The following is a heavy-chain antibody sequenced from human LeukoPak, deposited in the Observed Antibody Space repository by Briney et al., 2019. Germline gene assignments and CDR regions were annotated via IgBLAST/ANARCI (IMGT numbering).Heavy chain of an antibody. CDR2: ISYDGSNK. CDR3: ATEYCSSTSCYLNYYYGMDV. D-gene: IGHD2-2*01. Sequence: GRSLRLSCAASGFTFSSYAMHWLREAPGKGLEGVAVISYDGSNKYYADSVKRRFTISRDNSKNTLYLQMNSLRAEDTAVYYCATEYCSSTSCYLNYYYGMDVWGQGTTVTVSS. J-gene: IGHJ6*02. V-gene: IGHV3-30-3*01. CDR1: GFTFSSYA.